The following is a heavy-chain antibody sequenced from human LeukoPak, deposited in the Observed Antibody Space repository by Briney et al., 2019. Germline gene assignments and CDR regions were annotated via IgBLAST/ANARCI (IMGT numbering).Heavy chain of an antibody. V-gene: IGHV3-48*03. Sequence: GGSLRLSCAASGFTFSGYAMNWVRQAPGKGLEGLSHISSTGGNIYYADSVKGRLTVSRDNAKNSLYLQMNSLRAEDTAVYYCAKSDPYGDSLIEIWGQGALVTVSS. CDR2: ISSTGGNI. J-gene: IGHJ4*02. CDR1: GFTFSGYA. CDR3: AKSDPYGDSLIEI. D-gene: IGHD4-17*01.